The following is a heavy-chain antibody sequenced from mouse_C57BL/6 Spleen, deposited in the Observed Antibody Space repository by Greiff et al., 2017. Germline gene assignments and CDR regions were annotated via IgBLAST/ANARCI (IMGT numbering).Heavy chain of an antibody. CDR1: GYTFTSYW. D-gene: IGHD3-2*02. V-gene: IGHV1-50*01. CDR2: IDPSDSYT. CDR3: ASRQLRLLDYYAMDY. Sequence: VQLQQPGAELVKPGASVKLSCKASGYTFTSYWMQWVKQRPGQGLEWIGEIDPSDSYTNYNQKFKGKATLTVHTSSSTAYMQLSSLTSEDSAVYYCASRQLRLLDYYAMDYWGQGTSVTVSS. J-gene: IGHJ4*01.